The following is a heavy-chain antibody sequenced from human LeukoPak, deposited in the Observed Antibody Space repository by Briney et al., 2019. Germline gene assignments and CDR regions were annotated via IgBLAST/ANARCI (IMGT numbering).Heavy chain of an antibody. CDR2: IFASGGTT. Sequence: GRSLRLSCAASKFTFRNYDMSWVRQAPGKGLEWVSAIFASGGTTYYADSLKGRFTISRDNSKNTLSLQMNSLGAEDTAVYYCAKRQCSGFNCAFFDYWGQETLVTVSS. D-gene: IGHD2-15*01. V-gene: IGHV3-23*01. CDR1: KFTFRNYD. J-gene: IGHJ4*02. CDR3: AKRQCSGFNCAFFDY.